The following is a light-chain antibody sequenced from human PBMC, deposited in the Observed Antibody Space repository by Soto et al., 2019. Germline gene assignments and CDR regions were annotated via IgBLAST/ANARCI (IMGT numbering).Light chain of an antibody. V-gene: IGLV1-51*01. CDR1: SSNIGENY. CDR3: GSWDNSLTAGV. J-gene: IGLJ2*01. CDR2: DNN. Sequence: QSVLTQPPSVSAAPGQKVTISCSGSSSNIGENYVSWYQQFPGTAPKLLIYDNNKRPSGIPDRFSGSKSGTSATLGITGLQTGDEADYHCGSWDNSLTAGVFGGGTKLTV.